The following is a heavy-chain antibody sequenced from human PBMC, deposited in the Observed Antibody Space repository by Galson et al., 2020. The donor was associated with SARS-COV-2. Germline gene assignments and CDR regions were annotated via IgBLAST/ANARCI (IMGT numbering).Heavy chain of an antibody. Sequence: GESLKISCAASGFTFSSYAMHWVRQAPGKGLEWVAVISYDGSNKYYADSVKGRFTISRDNSKNTLYLQMNSLRAEDTAVYYCARDYIVLVPAANWEPAPYYYYGMDVWGQGTTVTVSS. CDR1: GFTFSSYA. J-gene: IGHJ6*02. D-gene: IGHD2-2*01. V-gene: IGHV3-30-3*01. CDR2: ISYDGSNK. CDR3: ARDYIVLVPAANWEPAPYYYYGMDV.